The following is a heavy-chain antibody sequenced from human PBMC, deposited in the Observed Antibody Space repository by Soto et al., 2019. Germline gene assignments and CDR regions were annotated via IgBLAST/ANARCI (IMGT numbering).Heavy chain of an antibody. CDR2: MNPNSGNT. D-gene: IGHD3-10*01. J-gene: IGHJ5*02. CDR3: ARGITMVRVVISWFDP. V-gene: IGHV1-8*01. CDR1: GYTFTSYD. Sequence: QVQLVQSGAEVKKPGASVKVSCKASGYTFTSYDINWVRQATGQGLEWMGWMNPNSGNTGYAQKFQGRVTMTRNTSISTAYMELSSLRSEDTAVYYCARGITMVRVVISWFDPWGQGTLVTVSS.